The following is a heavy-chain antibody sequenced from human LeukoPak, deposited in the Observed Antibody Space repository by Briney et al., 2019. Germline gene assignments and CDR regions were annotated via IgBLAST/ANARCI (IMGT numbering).Heavy chain of an antibody. CDR1: GFTFDDYA. Sequence: GGSLRLSCAASGFTFDDYAMHWVRQAPGKGLKWVSLISGDGGSTYYADPVKGRFTISRDNSKNSLYLQMNSLRTEDTALYYCAKDMRRERVISGSYVYGAFDIWGQGTMVTVSS. CDR3: AKDMRRERVISGSYVYGAFDI. D-gene: IGHD1-26*01. J-gene: IGHJ3*02. V-gene: IGHV3-43*02. CDR2: ISGDGGST.